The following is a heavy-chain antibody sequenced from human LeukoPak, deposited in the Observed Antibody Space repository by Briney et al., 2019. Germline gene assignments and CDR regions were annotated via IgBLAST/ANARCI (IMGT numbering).Heavy chain of an antibody. CDR1: GYTFTAYY. D-gene: IGHD3-22*01. CDR2: INPNSGGT. J-gene: IGHJ5*02. V-gene: IGHV1-2*02. CDR3: ARVRWAFITMIVDNWFDP. Sequence: ASVTVSCKASGYTFTAYYIHWVRQAPGQGLEWMGWINPNSGGTNYAQKFQGRVTMTRDTSISTAYMELSRLRSDDTAVYYCARVRWAFITMIVDNWFDPWGQGTLVTVSS.